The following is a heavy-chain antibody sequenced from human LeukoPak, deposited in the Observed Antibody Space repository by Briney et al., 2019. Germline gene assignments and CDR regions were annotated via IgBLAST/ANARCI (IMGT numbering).Heavy chain of an antibody. CDR3: AKASSGVVVVPAALDY. J-gene: IGHJ4*02. CDR2: IDQDGSEQ. V-gene: IGHV3-7*01. CDR1: GFTFSTCW. D-gene: IGHD2-2*01. Sequence: GGSLRLSCAASGFTFSTCWMSWVRQAPGKGLEWVANIDQDGSEQYYVDSVKGRFTISRDNSKNTLYLQMNSLRAGDTAVYYCAKASSGVVVVPAALDYWGQGTLVTVSS.